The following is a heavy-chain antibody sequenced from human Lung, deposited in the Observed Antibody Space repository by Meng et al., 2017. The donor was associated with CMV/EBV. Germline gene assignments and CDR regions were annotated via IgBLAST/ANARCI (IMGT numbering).Heavy chain of an antibody. J-gene: IGHJ3*02. Sequence: GGSXRLXCKGSGYSFASYWIAWVRQMPGKGLEWMGIIYPGDSDTRYSPSFQGQVTISADQSISTAYLQWSSLKASDTAMYYCARRDRAYCGGNCYREAFDIWXQGKXVTVSS. V-gene: IGHV5-51*01. CDR2: IYPGDSDT. CDR1: GYSFASYW. D-gene: IGHD2-21*01. CDR3: ARRDRAYCGGNCYREAFDI.